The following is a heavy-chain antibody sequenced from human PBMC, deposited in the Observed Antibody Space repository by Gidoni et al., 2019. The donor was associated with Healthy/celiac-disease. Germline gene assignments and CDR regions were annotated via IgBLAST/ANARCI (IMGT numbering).Heavy chain of an antibody. J-gene: IGHJ6*02. CDR1: GGTFSSYA. D-gene: IGHD6-13*01. CDR2: NIPIFGTA. CDR3: ARSHRAAAGTHYYDGMDV. Sequence: QVQLVQSGAEVTKPGSSVKVSCKASGGTFSSYALSWVRQAPGQGLEWMGGNIPIFGTANYAQKFQGRVTITADESTSTAYMELSSLRSEDTAVYYCARSHRAAAGTHYYDGMDVWGQGTTVTVSS. V-gene: IGHV1-69*01.